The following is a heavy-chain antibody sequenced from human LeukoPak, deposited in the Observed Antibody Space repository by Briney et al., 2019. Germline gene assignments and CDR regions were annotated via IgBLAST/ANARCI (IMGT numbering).Heavy chain of an antibody. J-gene: IGHJ4*02. CDR1: GYSISSGYY. V-gene: IGHV4-38-2*01. CDR2: IYHSGST. CDR3: ARVLSGCCYYFDY. Sequence: SETLSLTCAVSGYSISSGYYWGWIRQPPGEGLGWIGSIYHSGSTYYNPSLKSRVTISVDTSKNQFSLKLSSVTAADTAVYYCARVLSGCCYYFDYWGQGTLVTVSS. D-gene: IGHD6-19*01.